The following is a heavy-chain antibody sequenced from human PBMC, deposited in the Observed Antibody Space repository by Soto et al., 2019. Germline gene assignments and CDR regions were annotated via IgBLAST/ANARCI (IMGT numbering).Heavy chain of an antibody. V-gene: IGHV3-48*02. Sequence: PGGSLRLSCAASGFTFSSYSMNWVRQAPGKGLEWVSYISSSSSTIYYADSVKGRFTISRDNAKNSLYLQMNSLRDEDTAVYYCAREISGTWIQLWPRYFDFWGRGTLVTVSS. CDR1: GFTFSSYS. CDR3: AREISGTWIQLWPRYFDF. J-gene: IGHJ2*01. D-gene: IGHD5-18*01. CDR2: ISSSSSTI.